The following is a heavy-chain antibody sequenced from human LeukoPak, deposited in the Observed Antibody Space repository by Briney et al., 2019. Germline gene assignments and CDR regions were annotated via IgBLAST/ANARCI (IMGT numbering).Heavy chain of an antibody. CDR3: ARDYDYGDYDGTGEAFDI. CDR1: GFTFSSYS. CDR2: ISSSSSYI. Sequence: GGSLRLSCAASGFTFSSYSMNWVRQAPGKGLEWVSSISSSSSYIYYADSVKGRFTISRDNAKNSLYLQMNSLRAEDTAVYYCARDYDYGDYDGTGEAFDIWGQGTMVTVSS. J-gene: IGHJ3*02. D-gene: IGHD4-17*01. V-gene: IGHV3-21*01.